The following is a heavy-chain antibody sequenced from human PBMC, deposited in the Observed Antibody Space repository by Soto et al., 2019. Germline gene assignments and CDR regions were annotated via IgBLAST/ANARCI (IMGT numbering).Heavy chain of an antibody. D-gene: IGHD2-21*01. CDR2: ISAYNGNT. V-gene: IGHV1-18*04. CDR1: GYTFTSYG. Sequence: ASVKVSCKASGYTFTSYGISWVRQAPGQGLEWMGWISAYNGNTNYAQKLQGRVTMTTDTSTSTAYMELRSLRSDDTAVYYCAGAGNSSPVRYYGMDVWGQGTTVTVSS. J-gene: IGHJ6*02. CDR3: AGAGNSSPVRYYGMDV.